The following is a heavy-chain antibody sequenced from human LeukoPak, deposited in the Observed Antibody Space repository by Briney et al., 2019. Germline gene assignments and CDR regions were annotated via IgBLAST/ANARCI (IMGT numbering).Heavy chain of an antibody. J-gene: IGHJ4*02. CDR1: GGSISSSSYY. CDR2: IYYSGST. D-gene: IGHD2-2*01. CDR3: ARYCSGTGCHGPFDS. V-gene: IGHV4-39*01. Sequence: SETLSLTCTVSGGSISSSSYYWGWIRQPPGKGLEWIGSIYYSGSTYYNPSLKSRVTISVDTSTSQFSLKLSSVTAADTAIYYCARYCSGTGCHGPFDSWGPGTLVTVSS.